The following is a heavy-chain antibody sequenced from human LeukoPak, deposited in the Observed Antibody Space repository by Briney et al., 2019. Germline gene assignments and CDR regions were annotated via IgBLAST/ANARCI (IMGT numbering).Heavy chain of an antibody. CDR3: ARAPKWGSVRAFDI. D-gene: IGHD2-8*01. J-gene: IGHJ3*02. V-gene: IGHV3-30*04. CDR1: GFTFSSYA. Sequence: PGRSLRLSCAASGFTFSSYAMHWVRQAPGKGLEWVAVISYDGSNKYYADSVKGRFTISRDNSKNTLYLQMNSLRAEDTAVYYCARAPKWGSVRAFDIWGQGTMVTVSS. CDR2: ISYDGSNK.